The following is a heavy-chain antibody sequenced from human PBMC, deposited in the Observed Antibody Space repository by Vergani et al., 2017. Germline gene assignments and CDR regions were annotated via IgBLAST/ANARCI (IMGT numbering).Heavy chain of an antibody. V-gene: IGHV3-23*01. CDR1: GFSFKDYA. J-gene: IGHJ4*02. Sequence: EVRLLESGGDLLQPGESLKISCAVSGFSFKDYAMSWVRQAPGKGLEWVSVIKSDGRTSYAESVRGRFTISRDTSRNAVYLQMNNLRAEDTAVYYCAKDNVPGYYDSSGYCDYWGQGTLVTISS. CDR2: IKSDGRT. CDR3: AKDNVPGYYDSSGYCDY. D-gene: IGHD3-22*01.